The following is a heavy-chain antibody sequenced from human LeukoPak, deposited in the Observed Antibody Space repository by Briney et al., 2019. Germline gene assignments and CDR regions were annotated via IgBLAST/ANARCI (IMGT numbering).Heavy chain of an antibody. CDR2: ISAYNGNT. D-gene: IGHD3-10*01. V-gene: IGHV1-18*01. CDR1: GYTFTSYG. CDR3: ARLSRPIWFGELTDNWFDP. J-gene: IGHJ5*02. Sequence: APVKVSCKASGYTFTSYGISWVRQAPGQGLEWLGWISAYNGNTNYAQKLQGRVTMTTDTSTSTAYMELRSLRSDDTAVYYCARLSRPIWFGELTDNWFDPWGQATLVTVSS.